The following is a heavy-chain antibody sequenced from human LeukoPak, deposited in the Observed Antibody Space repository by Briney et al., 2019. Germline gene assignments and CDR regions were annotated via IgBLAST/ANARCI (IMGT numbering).Heavy chain of an antibody. CDR3: ARVVGYDSSGYPDY. V-gene: IGHV1-2*02. J-gene: IGHJ4*02. D-gene: IGHD3-22*01. CDR1: GYTFTGYY. CDR2: INPNSGGT. Sequence: ASVKVSCKASGYTFTGYYMHWVRQAPGQGLEWMGWINPNSGGTNYAQKFQGRVTMTRGTSISTAYMELSRLRSDDTAVYYCARVVGYDSSGYPDYWGQGTLVTVSS.